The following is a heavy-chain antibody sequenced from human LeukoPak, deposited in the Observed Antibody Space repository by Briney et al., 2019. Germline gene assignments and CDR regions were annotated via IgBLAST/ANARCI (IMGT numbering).Heavy chain of an antibody. CDR3: ARETTTGTLAFDI. D-gene: IGHD1-1*01. CDR2: INPNSGGT. CDR1: GYTFTGYY. Sequence: WASVKVSCKASGYTFTGYYMHWVRQAPGQGLEWMGWINPNSGGTNYAQKFQGRVTMTRDTSISTAYMELSRLRSDDTAVYYCARETTTGTLAFDIWGQGTMVTVSS. J-gene: IGHJ3*02. V-gene: IGHV1-2*02.